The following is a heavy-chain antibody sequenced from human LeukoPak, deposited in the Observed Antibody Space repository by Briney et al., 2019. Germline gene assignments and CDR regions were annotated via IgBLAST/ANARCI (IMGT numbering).Heavy chain of an antibody. CDR3: GETTVGYSSGQKPAWPVDY. CDR1: GFTFGSHA. J-gene: IGHJ4*02. CDR2: IFGSGGSP. D-gene: IGHD5-18*01. V-gene: IGHV3-23*01. Sequence: GGSLRLSCEASGFTFGSHAMYWVRQAPGKGLEWVAGIFGSGGSPHYADPVKGRFTISRDNSRNTVYLQINSLRAEDTAVYYCGETTVGYSSGQKPAWPVDYWGQGTLVTVSS.